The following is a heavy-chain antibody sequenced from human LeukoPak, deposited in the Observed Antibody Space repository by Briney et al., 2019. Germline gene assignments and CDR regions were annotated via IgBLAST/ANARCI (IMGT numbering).Heavy chain of an antibody. CDR2: ISAYNGNT. J-gene: IGHJ5*02. Sequence: ASVKVSCKASGYTFTSYGISWVRQAPGRGLEWMGWISAYNGNTNYAQKLQGRVTMTTDTSTSTAYMELRSLRSDDTAVYYCARVPRPPTTVVTPEGLVWFDPWGQGTLVTVSS. CDR3: ARVPRPPTTVVTPEGLVWFDP. V-gene: IGHV1-18*01. D-gene: IGHD4-23*01. CDR1: GYTFTSYG.